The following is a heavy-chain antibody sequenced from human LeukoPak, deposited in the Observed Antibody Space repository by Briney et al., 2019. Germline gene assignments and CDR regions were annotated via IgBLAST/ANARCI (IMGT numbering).Heavy chain of an antibody. Sequence: ASVKVSCKASGGTFSSYAISWVRQAPGQGLEWMGGIIPIFGTANYAQKFQGRVTITADESTSTAYMELSSLRSEDTAVYYCARDAVEMATISSYYYYGMDVWGQGTTVTVSS. D-gene: IGHD5-24*01. J-gene: IGHJ6*02. CDR1: GGTFSSYA. CDR2: IIPIFGTA. V-gene: IGHV1-69*13. CDR3: ARDAVEMATISSYYYYGMDV.